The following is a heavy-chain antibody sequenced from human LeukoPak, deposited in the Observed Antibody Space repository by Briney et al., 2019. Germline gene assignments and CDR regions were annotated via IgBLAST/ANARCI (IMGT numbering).Heavy chain of an antibody. CDR2: IYYSGST. J-gene: IGHJ6*03. CDR1: GYSISSGYY. Sequence: SETLSLTCTVSGYSISSGYYWGWIRQPPGKGLEWIGIIYYSGSTYSNPSLRSRVTISVDTSKNQFSLKLSSVTAADTAVYYCASFYCSGGSCYQYYYYYYMDVWGKGTTVTISS. V-gene: IGHV4-38-2*02. CDR3: ASFYCSGGSCYQYYYYYYMDV. D-gene: IGHD2-15*01.